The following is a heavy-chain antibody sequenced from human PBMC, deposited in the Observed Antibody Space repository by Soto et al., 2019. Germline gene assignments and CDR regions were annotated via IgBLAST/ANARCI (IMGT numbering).Heavy chain of an antibody. CDR1: GYTFTSYS. D-gene: IGHD3-3*01. CDR2: INAGNGNT. CDR3: AREHDYWSNYCFDY. Sequence: ASVKVSCKASGYTFTSYSIHCVRQAPGQRLEWMGWINAGNGNTKYSQKVQGRVTITRDTSASTAYMELSSLTSEDTAVYYCAREHDYWSNYCFDYWGQGTLVTVSS. V-gene: IGHV1-3*01. J-gene: IGHJ4*02.